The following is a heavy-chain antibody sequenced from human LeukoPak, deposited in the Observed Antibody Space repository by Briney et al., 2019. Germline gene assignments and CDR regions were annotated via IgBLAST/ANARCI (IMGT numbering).Heavy chain of an antibody. CDR1: GGSFSVYY. CDR3: ARGQGGSYFDY. CDR2: INHSGST. Sequence: PSETLSLTCAVYGGSFSVYYWSWIRQPPGKGLEWIGEINHSGSTNYNPSLKSRVTISVDTSKNQLSLKLSSVTAADTAVYYCARGQGGSYFDYWGQGTLVTVSS. J-gene: IGHJ4*02. D-gene: IGHD1-26*01. V-gene: IGHV4-34*01.